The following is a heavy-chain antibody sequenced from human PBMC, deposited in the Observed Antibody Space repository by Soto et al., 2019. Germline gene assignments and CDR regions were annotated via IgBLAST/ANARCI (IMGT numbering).Heavy chain of an antibody. V-gene: IGHV3-21*01. CDR2: ISSSSSYI. D-gene: IGHD3-3*01. CDR3: ARVPFELWSGYYDY. Sequence: GGSLRLSCAASGFTFSSYSMNWVRQAPGKGLEWVSSISSSSSYIYYADSVKGRFTISRDNAKNSLYLQMNSLRAEDTAVYYCARVPFELWSGYYDYWGQGTLVTVSS. J-gene: IGHJ4*02. CDR1: GFTFSSYS.